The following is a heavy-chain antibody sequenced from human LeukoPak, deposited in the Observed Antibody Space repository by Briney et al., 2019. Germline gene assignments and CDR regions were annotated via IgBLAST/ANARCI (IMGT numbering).Heavy chain of an antibody. CDR1: GDSISSSGYY. D-gene: IGHD3-22*01. CDR3: ARRGNSGYWHWFDP. J-gene: IGHJ5*02. V-gene: IGHV4-39*07. Sequence: PSETLSLTCSVSGDSISSSGYYWDWIRQPPGKGLEWIGSIHHSGNTNYNPSLKSRVTISADMSKNQFSLKVNSVTAADAALYYCARRGNSGYWHWFDPWGQGTLVIVSS. CDR2: IHHSGNT.